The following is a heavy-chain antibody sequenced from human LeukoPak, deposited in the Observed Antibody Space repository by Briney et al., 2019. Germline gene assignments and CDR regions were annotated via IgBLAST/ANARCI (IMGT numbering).Heavy chain of an antibody. D-gene: IGHD3-22*01. CDR3: ARVRLDSYDSSGLYAFDI. CDR1: GYIFTNHY. V-gene: IGHV1-2*02. Sequence: GASVKVSCKASGYIFTNHYMHWVRQAPGQGLEWMGWINPNSGGTNYAQKFQGRVTMTRDTSISTAYMELSRLRSDDTAVYYCARVRLDSYDSSGLYAFDIWGQGTMVTVSS. CDR2: INPNSGGT. J-gene: IGHJ3*02.